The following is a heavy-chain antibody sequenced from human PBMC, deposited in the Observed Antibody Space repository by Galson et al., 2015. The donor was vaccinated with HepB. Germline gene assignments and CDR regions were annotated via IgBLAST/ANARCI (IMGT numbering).Heavy chain of an antibody. Sequence: SLRLSCAASGFTFSSYSMNWVRQAPGKGLEWVSTISSSRTYIYYADSVKGRFTISRDNAKNSLYLQMNSLRAEDTAVYYCARDHLPLYSSNWCLYYYYYMDVWGKGTTVTVSS. CDR3: ARDHLPLYSSNWCLYYYYYMDV. J-gene: IGHJ6*03. V-gene: IGHV3-21*01. CDR2: ISSSRTYI. CDR1: GFTFSSYS. D-gene: IGHD6-13*01.